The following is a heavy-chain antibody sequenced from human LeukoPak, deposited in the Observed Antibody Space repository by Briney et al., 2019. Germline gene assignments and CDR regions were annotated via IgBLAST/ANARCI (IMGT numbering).Heavy chain of an antibody. V-gene: IGHV3-30*03. CDR2: ISYGGSNK. J-gene: IGHJ4*02. CDR1: GFIFSNSA. D-gene: IGHD1-14*01. Sequence: GGSLRLSCAASGFIFSNSAMHWVRQAPGKGLEWVAVISYGGSNKYYADSVKGRFTISRDNAKNSVYLQMNSLRDEDTAVYYCARGTNFDYWGQGTLVTVSS. CDR3: ARGTNFDY.